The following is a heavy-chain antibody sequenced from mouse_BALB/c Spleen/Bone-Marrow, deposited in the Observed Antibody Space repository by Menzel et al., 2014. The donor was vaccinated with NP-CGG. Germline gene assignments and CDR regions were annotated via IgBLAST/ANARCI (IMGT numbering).Heavy chain of an antibody. Sequence: VLVVESGAELVKPGASVKLSCKASGYTFTSYYMYWVKQRPGQGLEWIGGINPSNGGTNFNEKFKSKATLTVDKSSSTAYMQLSSLTSEDSAVYYCTRDHYYYGSSYWYFDVWGAGTTVTVSS. D-gene: IGHD1-1*01. V-gene: IGHV1S81*02. CDR2: INPSNGGT. CDR3: TRDHYYYGSSYWYFDV. J-gene: IGHJ1*01. CDR1: GYTFTSYY.